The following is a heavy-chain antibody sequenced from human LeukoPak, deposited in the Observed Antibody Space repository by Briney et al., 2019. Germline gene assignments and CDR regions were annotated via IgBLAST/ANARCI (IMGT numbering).Heavy chain of an antibody. Sequence: ASVKVCCKASGYTFTGYYMHWVRQAPGQGFEWMGWISPGNGGADYAQKFQGRVTMTRHTSSSSVYMDLSGLRSDDAAFYYCARRTAGMAMDYWGQGTLVTVSS. CDR2: ISPGNGGA. CDR1: GYTFTGYY. CDR3: ARRTAGMAMDY. V-gene: IGHV1-2*02. D-gene: IGHD5-24*01. J-gene: IGHJ4*02.